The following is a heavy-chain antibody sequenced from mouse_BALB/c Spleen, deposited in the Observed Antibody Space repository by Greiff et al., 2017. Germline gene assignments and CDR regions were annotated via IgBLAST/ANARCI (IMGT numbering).Heavy chain of an antibody. CDR2: ISYDGSN. D-gene: IGHD1-1*01. CDR3: ARDSQSAYYGSSYGYFDV. Sequence: EVQLQQSGPGLVKPSQSLSLTCSVTGYSITSGYYWNWIRQFPGNKLEWMGYISYDGSNNYNPSLKNRISITRDTSKNQFFLKLNSVTTEDTATYYCARDSQSAYYGSSYGYFDVWGAGTTVTVSS. V-gene: IGHV3-6*02. CDR1: GYSITSGYY. J-gene: IGHJ1*01.